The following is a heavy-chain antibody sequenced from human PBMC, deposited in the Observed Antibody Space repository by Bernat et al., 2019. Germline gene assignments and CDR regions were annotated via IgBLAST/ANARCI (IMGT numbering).Heavy chain of an antibody. CDR2: ISAYNGNT. J-gene: IGHJ4*02. CDR3: ARLIIEYSSSGAEQLHIDY. D-gene: IGHD6-6*01. CDR1: GYTFTSYG. Sequence: QVQLVQSGAEVKKPGASVKVSCKASGYTFTSYGISWVRQAPGQGLEWMGWISAYNGNTNYAQKLQGRVTMTTDTSTSTAYMELRSLRSDDTAVYYCARLIIEYSSSGAEQLHIDYWGQGTLVTVSS. V-gene: IGHV1-18*04.